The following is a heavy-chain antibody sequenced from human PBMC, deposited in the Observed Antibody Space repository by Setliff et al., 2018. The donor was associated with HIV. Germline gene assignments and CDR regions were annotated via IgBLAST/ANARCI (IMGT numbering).Heavy chain of an antibody. J-gene: IGHJ3*01. D-gene: IGHD1-26*01. V-gene: IGHV3-23*01. CDR1: GFTFSDYG. CDR2: ITVTA. Sequence: SLRRSCAASGFTFSDYGVTWVRQAPGKGLEWVSTITVTAYYADPVKGRFTISRDNSKNMLYLEMNRVRAEDTAVYYCAKEKGMVGTKDDALDAWGQGTRVTVSS. CDR3: AKEKGMVGTKDDALDA.